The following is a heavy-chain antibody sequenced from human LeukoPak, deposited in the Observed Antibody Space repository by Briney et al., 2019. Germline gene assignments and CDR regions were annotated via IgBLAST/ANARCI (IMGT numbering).Heavy chain of an antibody. J-gene: IGHJ4*02. CDR3: ASSGWYWASYYFDY. V-gene: IGHV3-7*01. D-gene: IGHD6-19*01. CDR1: GFSFSSYW. Sequence: PGGSLRLSCAASGFSFSSYWMSWVRQAPGKGLEWAANIKQDGSEKYYVDSVKGRFTISRDNAKDSLYLQMNSLRAEDTAVYYSASSGWYWASYYFDYWGQGTLVTVSS. CDR2: IKQDGSEK.